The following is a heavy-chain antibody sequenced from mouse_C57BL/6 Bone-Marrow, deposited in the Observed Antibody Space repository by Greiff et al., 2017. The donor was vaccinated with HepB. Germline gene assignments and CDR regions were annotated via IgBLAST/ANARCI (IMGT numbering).Heavy chain of an antibody. CDR3: TWGAWFAY. Sequence: SGTVLARPGASVKMSCKTSGYTFTSYWMHWVKQRPGQGLEWIGAIYPGNSDTSYNQKFKGKAKLTADPSASTAYMELSSLTNEDSAVYYCTWGAWFAYWGQGTLVTVAA. CDR2: IYPGNSDT. J-gene: IGHJ3*01. V-gene: IGHV1-5*01. CDR1: GYTFTSYW.